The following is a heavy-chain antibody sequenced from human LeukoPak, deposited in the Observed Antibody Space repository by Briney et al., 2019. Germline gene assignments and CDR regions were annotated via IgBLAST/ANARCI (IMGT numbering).Heavy chain of an antibody. CDR1: GFTFSSYS. V-gene: IGHV3-21*01. Sequence: GGSLRLSCAASGFTFSSYSMNWVRQAPGKGLEWVSSISSSSRYIYYADSVKGRFTISRDNAKNSLYLQMNSLRAEDTAVYYCARVHRHGSGSALDYWGQGTLVTVSS. CDR3: ARVHRHGSGSALDY. CDR2: ISSSSRYI. J-gene: IGHJ4*02. D-gene: IGHD3-10*01.